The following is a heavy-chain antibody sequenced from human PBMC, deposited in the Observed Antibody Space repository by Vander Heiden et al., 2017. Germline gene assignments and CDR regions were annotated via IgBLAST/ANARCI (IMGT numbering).Heavy chain of an antibody. J-gene: IGHJ4*02. CDR2: INPNSGGT. CDR3: AREIVVPAGTKSFDY. Sequence: QVQLVQSGAEVEKPGASVKVSCKASGYTFTDYFIHWVRQAPGQGPEWMGLINPNSGGTHYAQKFQGRVTMTRDTSISTAHMELSRLTSDDTAVYYCAREIVVPAGTKSFDYWGQGTLVTVSS. V-gene: IGHV1-2*02. D-gene: IGHD2-15*01. CDR1: GYTFTDYF.